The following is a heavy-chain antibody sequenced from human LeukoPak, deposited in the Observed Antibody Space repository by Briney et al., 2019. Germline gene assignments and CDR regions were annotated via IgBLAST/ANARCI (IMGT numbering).Heavy chain of an antibody. CDR1: GYTFTSYG. J-gene: IGHJ5*02. V-gene: IGHV1-18*01. CDR2: ISVYNGNA. Sequence: ASVKVSCKASGYTFTSYGISWVRQAPGQGLEWMGWISVYNGNANYAQKLQGRVTMTTDTSTATAYMELRSLRSDDTAVYYCARQIAYNWFDPWGQGTLVTVSS. CDR3: ARQIAYNWFDP.